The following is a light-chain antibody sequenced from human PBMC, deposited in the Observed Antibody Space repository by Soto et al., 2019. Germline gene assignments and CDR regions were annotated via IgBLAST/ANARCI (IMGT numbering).Light chain of an antibody. Sequence: DLQMTQSPSTPSSSVGDRVTITCRASQSISSWLAWYQQKPGKAPKLLIYKASSLESGVPSRFSGSGSGTEFTLTISSLQPDDFATYYCQQYNSYSWTFGQGTKVDIK. J-gene: IGKJ1*01. CDR3: QQYNSYSWT. CDR2: KAS. CDR1: QSISSW. V-gene: IGKV1-5*03.